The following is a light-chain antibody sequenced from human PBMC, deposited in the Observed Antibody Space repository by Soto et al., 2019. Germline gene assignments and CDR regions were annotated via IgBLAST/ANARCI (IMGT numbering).Light chain of an antibody. J-gene: IGKJ2*01. CDR3: QQSYSTPYT. CDR1: QSISSY. Sequence: DIQMTQSPSSLSASVGDRVTITCRASQSISSYLNWYQQKPGKAPKLLIYAASSFQSGVPSRFSVSGSGTDFTLTISSLQPEDFATYYCQQSYSTPYTFGQGTKLFIK. CDR2: AAS. V-gene: IGKV1-39*01.